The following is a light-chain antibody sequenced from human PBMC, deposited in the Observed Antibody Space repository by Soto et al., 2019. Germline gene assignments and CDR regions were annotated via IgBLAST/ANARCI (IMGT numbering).Light chain of an antibody. CDR3: QQSYSTPPWT. CDR2: AAT. Sequence: DIQMTQSPSSLSASVGDRVTITCRASQSISNHLNWYQQKVGKAPKLLIYAATTLQSGVPSRFSGSGSGTDFTLPISSLQLEDFATFFCQQSYSTPPWTFGQGTKVEIK. V-gene: IGKV1-39*01. J-gene: IGKJ1*01. CDR1: QSISNH.